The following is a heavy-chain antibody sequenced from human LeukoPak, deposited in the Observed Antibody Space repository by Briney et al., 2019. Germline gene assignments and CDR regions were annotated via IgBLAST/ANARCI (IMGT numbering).Heavy chain of an antibody. D-gene: IGHD3-22*01. Sequence: SETLSLTCAVYGGSFSGYYWSWIRQPPGKGLEWIGEINHSGSTNYNPSLKSRVTISVDTSKNQLSLKLSSVTAADTAVYYCASYYYYDSSGYDYWGQGTLVTVSS. CDR3: ASYYYYDSSGYDY. J-gene: IGHJ4*02. V-gene: IGHV4-34*01. CDR2: INHSGST. CDR1: GGSFSGYY.